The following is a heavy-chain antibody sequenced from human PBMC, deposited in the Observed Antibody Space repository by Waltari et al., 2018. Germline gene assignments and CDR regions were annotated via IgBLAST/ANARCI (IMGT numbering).Heavy chain of an antibody. Sequence: QVQLQESGPGLVKPSETLSLTCTVSGGSISSYYWSWIRQPAGKGLVWIGRIYTSGSTNYTPSLKSRVTMSGDTSKNQFSLKLSCVTAADTAVYYCARWGIVGPNEAFDIWGQGTMVTVSS. J-gene: IGHJ3*02. V-gene: IGHV4-4*07. CDR1: GGSISSYY. CDR2: IYTSGST. D-gene: IGHD1-26*01. CDR3: ARWGIVGPNEAFDI.